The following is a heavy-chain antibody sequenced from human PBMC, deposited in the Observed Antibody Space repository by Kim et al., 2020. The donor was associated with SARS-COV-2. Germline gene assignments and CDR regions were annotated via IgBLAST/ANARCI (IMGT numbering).Heavy chain of an antibody. CDR2: INHSGST. V-gene: IGHV4-34*01. CDR1: GGSFSGYY. J-gene: IGHJ4*02. CDR3: ATITGTLTKPIDY. D-gene: IGHD1-20*01. Sequence: SETLSLTCAVYGGSFSGYYWSWIRQPPGKGLEWIGEINHSGSTNYNPSLKSRVTISVDTSKNQFSLKLSSVTAADTAVYYCATITGTLTKPIDYWGQGTLVTVSS.